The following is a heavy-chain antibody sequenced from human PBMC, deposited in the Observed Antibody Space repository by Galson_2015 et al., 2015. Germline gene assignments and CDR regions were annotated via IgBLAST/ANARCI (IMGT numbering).Heavy chain of an antibody. D-gene: IGHD3-3*01. CDR2: IDPSDSFT. V-gene: IGHV5-10-1*01. Sequence: QSGAEVTKPGESLRISCKGSGYAFTNYWISWVRQKPGEGLEWMGRIDPSDSFTGYCPSFQGHVAISADKSISTAYLQWSSLKASDTAMYYCARRSGYHDFWGQGTLVTVSS. CDR1: GYAFTNYW. J-gene: IGHJ4*02. CDR3: ARRSGYHDF.